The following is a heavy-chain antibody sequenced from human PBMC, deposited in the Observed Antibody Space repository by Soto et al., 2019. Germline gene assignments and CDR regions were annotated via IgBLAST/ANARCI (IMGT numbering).Heavy chain of an antibody. CDR1: GFTFSSYG. D-gene: IGHD5-12*01. CDR2: IWYDGSNK. V-gene: IGHV3-33*01. J-gene: IGHJ4*02. Sequence: QVQLVESGGGVVQPGRSLRLSCAASGFTFSSYGMHWVRQAPGKGLEWVAVIWYDGSNKYYADSVKGRFTISRDNSKNALYLQMNSLRAEDTAVYYCAREMATILGYWGQGTLVTVSS. CDR3: AREMATILGY.